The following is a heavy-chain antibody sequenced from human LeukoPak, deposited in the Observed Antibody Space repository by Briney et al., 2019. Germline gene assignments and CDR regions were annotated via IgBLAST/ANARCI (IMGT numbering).Heavy chain of an antibody. Sequence: GGSLRLSCAASGFSFSSYDMHWVRQAPGKGLEWLAVSSYDESNTYYTDSVKGRFTISRDNSKNTLYLQMNSLRPEDTAVYYCAKDGQLGGSSWFTLYFDYWGQGTLVTVSS. V-gene: IGHV3-30*18. CDR2: SSYDESNT. CDR1: GFSFSSYD. CDR3: AKDGQLGGSSWFTLYFDY. D-gene: IGHD6-13*01. J-gene: IGHJ4*02.